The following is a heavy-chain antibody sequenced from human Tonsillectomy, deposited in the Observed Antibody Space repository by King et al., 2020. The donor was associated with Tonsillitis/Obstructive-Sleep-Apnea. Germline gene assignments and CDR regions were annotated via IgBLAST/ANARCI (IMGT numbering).Heavy chain of an antibody. J-gene: IGHJ3*02. CDR3: AREGIYDSSGYADAFDI. Sequence: VQLVESGGGVVQPGRSLRLSCAASGFTFSSYAIHWVRQAPGKGLEWVAVISYDGSNKHYADSAKGRFTISRDNSKNTLDLQMNSLRAEDTAVYYCAREGIYDSSGYADAFDIWGQGTMVTVSS. V-gene: IGHV3-30*04. CDR2: ISYDGSNK. D-gene: IGHD3-22*01. CDR1: GFTFSSYA.